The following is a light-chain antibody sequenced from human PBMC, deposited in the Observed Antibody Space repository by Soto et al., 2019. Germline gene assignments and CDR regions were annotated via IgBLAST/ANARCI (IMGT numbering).Light chain of an antibody. J-gene: IGKJ1*01. CDR3: QHYNSYSRT. V-gene: IGKV1-5*03. CDR2: KAS. Sequence: DIQMTQSPSTLSASIGDRVAITCRASDNIGPWVAWYQQKPGKAPKLLIYKASTLETGAPSRFAGSGSGTGFTLTISRLQHDDFATYYWQHYNSYSRTFGQGTKVEV. CDR1: DNIGPW.